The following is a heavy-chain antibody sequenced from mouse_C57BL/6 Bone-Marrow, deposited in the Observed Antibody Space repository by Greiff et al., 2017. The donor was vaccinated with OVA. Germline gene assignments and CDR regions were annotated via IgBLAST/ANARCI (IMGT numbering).Heavy chain of an antibody. CDR3: ARNWYWYFDV. D-gene: IGHD4-1*01. CDR2: ISNGGGST. Sequence: EVKLVESGGGLVQPGGSPKLSCAASGFTFSDYYMYWVRQTPEKRLEWVAYISNGGGSTYYPDTVKGRFTISRDNAKNTLYLQMSRLKSEDTAMYYCARNWYWYFDVWGTGTTVTVSS. CDR1: GFTFSDYY. J-gene: IGHJ1*03. V-gene: IGHV5-12*01.